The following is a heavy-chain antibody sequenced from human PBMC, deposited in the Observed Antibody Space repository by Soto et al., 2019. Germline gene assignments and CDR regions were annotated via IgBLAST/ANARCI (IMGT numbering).Heavy chain of an antibody. Sequence: SGPTLVNPPASVKVSCKASGYDFTAYDINWVRQASGQGLEWMGWMNPVYGAAGSARRFQGRIYMTRNTATGTAYLVLTSLRSDDSAVYYCGRGPSPRSPTGAPPYYYAMDVWGQGTTVTVSS. V-gene: IGHV1-8*02. D-gene: IGHD4-4*01. CDR3: GRGPSPRSPTGAPPYYYAMDV. CDR2: MNPVYGAA. CDR1: GYDFTAYD. J-gene: IGHJ6*02.